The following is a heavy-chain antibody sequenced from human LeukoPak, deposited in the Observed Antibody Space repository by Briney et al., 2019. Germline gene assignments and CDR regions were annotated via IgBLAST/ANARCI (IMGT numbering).Heavy chain of an antibody. CDR1: GFTFSSYG. J-gene: IGHJ4*02. V-gene: IGHV3-23*01. Sequence: PGGSLRLSCAASGFTFSSYGPSWVRQAPGKGLEWVAAIRASVSGTYYADSVQGRFIISRDNSKNTLYLQMDRLRADDTAVYYCAKDLNNNGRGFDYWGQGTLVTVSS. CDR3: AKDLNNNGRGFDY. CDR2: IRASVSGT. D-gene: IGHD1-14*01.